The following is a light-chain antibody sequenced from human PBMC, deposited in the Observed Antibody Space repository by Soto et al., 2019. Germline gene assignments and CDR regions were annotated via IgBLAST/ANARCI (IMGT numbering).Light chain of an antibody. CDR3: QQSFTVPIT. CDR1: QSIAGY. J-gene: IGKJ5*01. Sequence: DIQMTQSPSSLSASVGAXVTITCRASQSIAGYLSWYQQKPGKAPKFLIYSASTLQRGVPSRFGGSGSGTDFTLTITGLQPEDVATYYCQQSFTVPITLGQGTRLEIK. V-gene: IGKV1-39*01. CDR2: SAS.